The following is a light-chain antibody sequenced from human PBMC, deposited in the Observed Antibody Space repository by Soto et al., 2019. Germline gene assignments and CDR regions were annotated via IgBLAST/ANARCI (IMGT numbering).Light chain of an antibody. V-gene: IGKV3-15*01. J-gene: IGKJ4*01. Sequence: EIVMTQSPATLSVSPGERATLSYRASQSVSSNLAWYQQKPGQAPRFLIYGASTRATGIPARFSGSGSGTEFTLTISSLQSEDFAVYYCQQYDNWPLTFGGGTKV. CDR2: GAS. CDR1: QSVSSN. CDR3: QQYDNWPLT.